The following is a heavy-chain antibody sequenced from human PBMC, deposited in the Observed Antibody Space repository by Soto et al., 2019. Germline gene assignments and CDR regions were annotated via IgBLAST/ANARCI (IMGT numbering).Heavy chain of an antibody. V-gene: IGHV3-21*01. J-gene: IGHJ4*02. Sequence: GSLRLSCAASGFNFSRYTMIWVRQAPGKGLEWVSSISGSSSYIYYADSVKGRFTISRDNAKNSLYLQMNSLRAEDTALYYCARGPGYYFDYWGQGTLVTVSS. CDR2: ISGSSSYI. CDR3: ARGPGYYFDY. D-gene: IGHD6-25*01. CDR1: GFNFSRYT.